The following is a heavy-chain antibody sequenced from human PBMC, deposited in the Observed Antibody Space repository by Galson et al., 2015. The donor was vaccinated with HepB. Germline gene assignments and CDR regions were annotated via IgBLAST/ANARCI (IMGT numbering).Heavy chain of an antibody. CDR3: TQDRADYYGSGSWFGGMHV. CDR1: GFTFEDYA. Sequence: SLRLSCAASGFTFEDYAMHWVRQVPGKGLEWVSGISWNSDFTGYADSVRGRFTISRDNARYSLYLQMNSLRTEDTAFYYCTQDRADYYGSGSWFGGMHVWGQGTAVTVSS. J-gene: IGHJ6*02. D-gene: IGHD3-10*01. V-gene: IGHV3-9*01. CDR2: ISWNSDFT.